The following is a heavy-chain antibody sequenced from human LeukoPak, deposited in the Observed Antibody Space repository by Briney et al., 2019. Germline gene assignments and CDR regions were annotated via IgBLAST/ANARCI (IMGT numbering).Heavy chain of an antibody. V-gene: IGHV3-30-3*01. CDR3: ARDALMGYDY. Sequence: PGGSLRLSCAASGFAFSSYAMHWVRQAPGKGLEWVAVISYDGSNKYYADSVKGRFTISRDNSKNTLYLQMNSLRAEDTAVYYCARDALMGYDYWGQGTLVTVSS. CDR2: ISYDGSNK. J-gene: IGHJ4*02. CDR1: GFAFSSYA. D-gene: IGHD2-8*01.